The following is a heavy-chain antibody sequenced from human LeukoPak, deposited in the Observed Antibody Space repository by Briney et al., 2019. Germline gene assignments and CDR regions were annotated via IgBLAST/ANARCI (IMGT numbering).Heavy chain of an antibody. CDR2: INPNSGGT. Sequence: ASVKVSCKASGYTFTGYYMHWVRQAPGQGLEWMGRINPNSGGTNYAQKFQGRATMTRDTSISTAYMELSRLRSDDTAVYYCAREMVRGVIISPRGFDPWGQGTLVTVSS. D-gene: IGHD3-10*01. J-gene: IGHJ5*02. CDR1: GYTFTGYY. V-gene: IGHV1-2*06. CDR3: AREMVRGVIISPRGFDP.